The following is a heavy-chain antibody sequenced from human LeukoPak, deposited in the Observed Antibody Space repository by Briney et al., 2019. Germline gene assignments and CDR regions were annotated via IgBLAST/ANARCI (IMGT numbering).Heavy chain of an antibody. CDR1: GFTFSSYA. J-gene: IGHJ4*02. V-gene: IGHV3-30*04. CDR3: AKDRVEGGGNYCFGY. Sequence: GGSLRLSCAASGFTFSSYAMHWVRQAPGKGLEWVAAISYDGSNKYYADSVKGRFTVYRDNSKNTLHLQMNSLTAEDTAVYYCAKDRVEGGGNYCFGYWGQGALVTVSS. CDR2: ISYDGSNK. D-gene: IGHD1-26*01.